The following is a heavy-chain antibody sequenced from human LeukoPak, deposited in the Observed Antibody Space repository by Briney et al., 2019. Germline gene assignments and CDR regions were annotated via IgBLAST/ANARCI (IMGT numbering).Heavy chain of an antibody. J-gene: IGHJ6*03. D-gene: IGHD6-13*01. Sequence: SETLSLTCTVSGGSISTYYWNWIRQSPGKGLEWIGSFSSSGSPDYNPSLRSRITMSVDTSNNQVSLSLSSVTAADTALYYCARRAAGRGVSYNYYYLDVWGKGSTVTVSS. V-gene: IGHV4-59*01. CDR3: ARRAAGRGVSYNYYYLDV. CDR2: FSSSGSP. CDR1: GGSISTYY.